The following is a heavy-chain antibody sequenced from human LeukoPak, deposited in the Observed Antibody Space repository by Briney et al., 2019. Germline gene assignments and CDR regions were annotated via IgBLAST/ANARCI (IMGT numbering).Heavy chain of an antibody. V-gene: IGHV4-31*03. CDR1: GGSISSGGYY. CDR3: ARGRSSGLMWASDS. J-gene: IGHJ4*02. Sequence: SQTLSLTCTVSGGSISSGGYYWSWIRQHPGKGLEWIGYIYYSGSTYYNPSLKSRVTISVDTSKNQFSLKLSSVTAADTAVYYCARGRSSGLMWASDSWGQGTLVTVSS. CDR2: IYYSGST. D-gene: IGHD6-19*01.